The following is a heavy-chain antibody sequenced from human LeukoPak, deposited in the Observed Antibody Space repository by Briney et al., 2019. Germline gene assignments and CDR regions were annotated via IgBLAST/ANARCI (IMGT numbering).Heavy chain of an antibody. D-gene: IGHD1-1*01. V-gene: IGHV3-64*01. CDR3: ARVWTGTTDY. CDR1: GFTFSSYA. CDR2: ISSNGGIT. J-gene: IGHJ4*02. Sequence: GGSLRLSCGASGFTFSSYAMHWVRQAPGKGLEYVSAISSNGGITYYANSVKGRFTISRDNSKNTLYLQMGSLRAEDMAVYYCARVWTGTTDYWGQGTLVTVSS.